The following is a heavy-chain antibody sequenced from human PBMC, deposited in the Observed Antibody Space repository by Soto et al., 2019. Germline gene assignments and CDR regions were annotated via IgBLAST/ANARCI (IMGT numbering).Heavy chain of an antibody. V-gene: IGHV1-8*01. CDR2: MNPNSGNT. J-gene: IGHJ5*02. CDR3: ARDSTVYCCSTSCYNNNWFDP. CDR1: GYTFTSYD. Sequence: GASVKVSCKASGYTFTSYDINWVRQATGQGLEWMGWMNPNSGNTGYAQKFQGRVTMTRNTSISTAYMELSSLRSEDTAVYYCARDSTVYCCSTSCYNNNWFDPWGQGTLVTVSS. D-gene: IGHD2-2*01.